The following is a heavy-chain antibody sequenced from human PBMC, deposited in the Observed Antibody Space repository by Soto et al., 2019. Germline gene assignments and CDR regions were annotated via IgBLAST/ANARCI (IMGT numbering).Heavy chain of an antibody. J-gene: IGHJ6*02. V-gene: IGHV1-18*01. CDR3: ASGGYSDNSWGKLSHYGLDV. D-gene: IGHD3-16*01. CDR1: GYTFIRYG. Sequence: ASVKVSCKASGYTFIRYGITWARQAPGQGLERLVWIRPYNDYTSYAQNLQGRVTMTTDTSTRTVYMELRGLNSDDTAVYYCASGGYSDNSWGKLSHYGLDVWGQGTSVTVSS. CDR2: IRPYNDYT.